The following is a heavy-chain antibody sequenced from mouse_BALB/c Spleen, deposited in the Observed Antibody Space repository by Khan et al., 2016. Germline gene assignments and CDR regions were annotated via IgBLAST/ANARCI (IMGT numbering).Heavy chain of an antibody. V-gene: IGHV1-9*01. CDR1: GYTFSTYW. D-gene: IGHD2-12*01. J-gene: IGHJ3*01. CDR3: ARWEDCSYFFAY. CDR2: ILPGSGRT. Sequence: QVQLKQSGAELMKPGASVKISCKATGYTFSTYWIEWVKQRPGHGLEWIGEILPGSGRTNSNEKFKGKATFTADTSSNTDYMQCIVLTSEDSAVDYSARWEDCSYFFAYWGQETLVTVSA.